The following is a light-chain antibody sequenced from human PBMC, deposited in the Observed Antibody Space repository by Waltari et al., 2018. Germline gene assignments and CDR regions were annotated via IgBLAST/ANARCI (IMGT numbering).Light chain of an antibody. J-gene: IGLJ1*01. Sequence: QAGLTHPPSAATGLSQTATLASTANTKNVGNKGAAWLQQHQDHPPKLLSYRNNNRPSGISEGFSASRSGTTASRTITQLQPEDAADYYCTAWDISLNAHVFGTGTEVTVL. CDR1: TKNVGNKG. CDR3: TAWDISLNAHV. V-gene: IGLV10-54*04. CDR2: RNN.